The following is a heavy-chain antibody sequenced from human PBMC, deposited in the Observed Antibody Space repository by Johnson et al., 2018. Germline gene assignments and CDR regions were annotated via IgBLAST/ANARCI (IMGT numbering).Heavy chain of an antibody. V-gene: IGHV3-21*01. CDR1: GFSFSSYS. J-gene: IGHJ3*02. CDR2: ISSSTRYI. CDR3: ARWWQNDAFDI. D-gene: IGHD2-15*01. Sequence: VQLVESGGGLVKPGGSLRLSCAASGFSFSSYSMSWVRQAPGKGLEWVSSISSSTRYIYYADSVKGRFTVSRDNAKNSLYLQMNSLRAEDTAVYYCARWWQNDAFDIWGQGTMVTVSS.